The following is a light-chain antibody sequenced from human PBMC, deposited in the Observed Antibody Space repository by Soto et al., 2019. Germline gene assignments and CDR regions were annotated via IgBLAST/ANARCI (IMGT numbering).Light chain of an antibody. Sequence: DIQMTQSPSTLSVSVGDTVTITCRASQSISSWLAWYQQKPGKAPKLLIYTASSLESGVPSRFSGSGSGTEFTLTISSLQPDDFATYYCQQYNSYSRTFGQGTKVDIK. V-gene: IGKV1-5*03. J-gene: IGKJ1*01. CDR3: QQYNSYSRT. CDR1: QSISSW. CDR2: TAS.